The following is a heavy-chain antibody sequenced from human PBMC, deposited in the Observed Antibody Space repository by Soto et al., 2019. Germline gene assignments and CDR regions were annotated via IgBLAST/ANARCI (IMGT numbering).Heavy chain of an antibody. Sequence: SETLSLTCTVSGGSISKNDYYWAWIRQPPGKGLEWIGTIYYSGNTYYNPSLKSRVTISVDTSKDQFSLKLSSVTAADTAVYHCARLDKVLVQTFDYWGQGTLVTV. J-gene: IGHJ4*02. CDR3: ARLDKVLVQTFDY. V-gene: IGHV4-39*01. CDR1: GGSISKNDYY. CDR2: IYYSGNT. D-gene: IGHD5-18*01.